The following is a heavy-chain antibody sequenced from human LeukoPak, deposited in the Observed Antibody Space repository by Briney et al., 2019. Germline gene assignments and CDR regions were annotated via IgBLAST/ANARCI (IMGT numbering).Heavy chain of an antibody. Sequence: PGGSLRLSCAASGFTFSSYDMTWVRQAPGKGLEWVSAISGSGGSTYYADSVKGRFTISRDNSKNTLYLQMNSLRAEDTAVYYCAKDLLWFGESNGDYWGQGTLVTVSS. V-gene: IGHV3-23*01. J-gene: IGHJ4*02. D-gene: IGHD3-10*01. CDR1: GFTFSSYD. CDR2: ISGSGGST. CDR3: AKDLLWFGESNGDY.